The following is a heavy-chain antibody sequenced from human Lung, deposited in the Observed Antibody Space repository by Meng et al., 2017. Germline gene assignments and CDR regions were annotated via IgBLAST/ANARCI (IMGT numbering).Heavy chain of an antibody. J-gene: IGHJ4*02. CDR3: ARGPTTMAHDFDY. D-gene: IGHD4-11*01. CDR2: INHSGST. CDR1: GGSFSDYY. V-gene: IGHV4-34*01. Sequence: QGQLQQWGAGLLKPPGTLSLTCVVSGGSFSDYYWSWIRQPPGKGLEWIGEINHSGSTNYNPSLESRATISVDTSQNNLSLKLSSVTAADSAVYYCARGPTTMAHDFDYWGQGTLVTVSS.